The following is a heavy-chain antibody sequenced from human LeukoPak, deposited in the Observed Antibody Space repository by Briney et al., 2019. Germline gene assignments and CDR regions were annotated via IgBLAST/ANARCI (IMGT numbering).Heavy chain of an antibody. J-gene: IGHJ4*02. CDR1: GFTFSSYS. V-gene: IGHV3-21*01. Sequence: GGSLRLSCAASGFTFSSYSMNWVRQAPGKGLEWVSSISSSSSYIYYADSVEGRFTISRDNAKNSLYLQMNSLRAEDTAVYYCARDRGRHYDSSGYRDYWGQGTLVTVSS. CDR2: ISSSSSYI. D-gene: IGHD3-22*01. CDR3: ARDRGRHYDSSGYRDY.